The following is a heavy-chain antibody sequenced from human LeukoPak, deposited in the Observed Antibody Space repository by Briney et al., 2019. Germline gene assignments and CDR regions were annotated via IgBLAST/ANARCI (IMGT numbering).Heavy chain of an antibody. V-gene: IGHV3-23*01. J-gene: IGHJ3*01. CDR2: ISGTGGNT. D-gene: IGHD2-2*01. CDR3: ARRYCSTCPTGHAFDL. Sequence: GGSLRLSCAVSGFSFSNYAMSWVRQFPGKGLEWVSGISGTGGNTYYADSVKGRFTISRDNSKNTLYLQMNSLRAEDTAVYYCARRYCSTCPTGHAFDLWGQGTMVTVSS. CDR1: GFSFSNYA.